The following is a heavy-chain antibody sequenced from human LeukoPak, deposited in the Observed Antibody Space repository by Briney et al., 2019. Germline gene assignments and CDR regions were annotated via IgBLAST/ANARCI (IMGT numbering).Heavy chain of an antibody. CDR3: AKAISMAHGMDV. V-gene: IGHV3-30*02. Sequence: GGSLRLSCAASGFTFSDYGMHWVRQAPGKGLEWVAFIRFDETNRYYADSVKGRFTISRDNPRNSLYLQMNSLRPEDTAIYYCAKAISMAHGMDVWGKGTTVTISS. CDR2: IRFDETNR. CDR1: GFTFSDYG. D-gene: IGHD3-3*02. J-gene: IGHJ6*04.